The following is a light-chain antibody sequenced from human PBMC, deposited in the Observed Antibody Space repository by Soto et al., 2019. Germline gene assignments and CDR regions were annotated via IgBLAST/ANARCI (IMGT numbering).Light chain of an antibody. V-gene: IGKV1-39*01. CDR3: QQSYIVPDT. J-gene: IGKJ3*01. CDR1: RRVNNY. Sequence: DIRMTQSPSSLSASVGDKITITCRTSRRVNNYLNWYQQKPGKAPKLLIYGASSLQSGVPSRVSGGGSETDFTLTISNVQPEDFATYFCQQSYIVPDTFGPGTTVNIK. CDR2: GAS.